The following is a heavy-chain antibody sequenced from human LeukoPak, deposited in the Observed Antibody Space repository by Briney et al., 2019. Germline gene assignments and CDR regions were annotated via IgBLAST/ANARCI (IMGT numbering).Heavy chain of an antibody. V-gene: IGHV4-34*01. CDR1: GGSFSGYY. Sequence: SETLSLTCAVYGGSFSGYYWSWIRQPPGKGLEWIGEINHSGSTNYNPSLKSRVTVSVDTSKNQFSLKLSSVTAADTAVYYCARGPTYSGSGTYFYFGYWGQGSLVTVSS. J-gene: IGHJ4*02. D-gene: IGHD3-10*01. CDR2: INHSGST. CDR3: ARGPTYSGSGTYFYFGY.